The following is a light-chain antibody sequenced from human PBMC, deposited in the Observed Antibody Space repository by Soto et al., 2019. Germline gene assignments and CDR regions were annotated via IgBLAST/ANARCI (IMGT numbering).Light chain of an antibody. CDR2: DAS. Sequence: AIQLTQSRASLSASVGDRLTITCRASHGISNALAWYQQKPGKAPKLLIYDASTLESGVPSRFSGSGSGTDFTLTIISLQPEDFATYYCQQFNNYPLTFGGGTKVEIK. J-gene: IGKJ4*01. V-gene: IGKV1D-13*01. CDR1: HGISNA. CDR3: QQFNNYPLT.